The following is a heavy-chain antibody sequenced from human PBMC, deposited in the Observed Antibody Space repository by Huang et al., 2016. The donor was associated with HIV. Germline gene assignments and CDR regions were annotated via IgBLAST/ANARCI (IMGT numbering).Heavy chain of an antibody. J-gene: IGHJ4*02. CDR2: ISKCSGAM. CDR3: VRDSSSGLQLRY. V-gene: IGHV3-48*01. CDR1: GYTFSIYS. Sequence: EVQLVESGGGLAQPGGSLRLSCVASGYTFSIYSMNWVRQAPGKGLEGVSYISKCSGAMSYSESGKGRFTVSRDNVKNSLYLQMNRLRVEDTAMYYCVRDSSSGLQLRYWGQGALVIVS. D-gene: IGHD3-22*01.